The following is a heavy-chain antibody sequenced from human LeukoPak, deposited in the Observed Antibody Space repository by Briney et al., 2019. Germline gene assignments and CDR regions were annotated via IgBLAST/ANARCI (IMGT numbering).Heavy chain of an antibody. V-gene: IGHV3-7*03. CDR1: GFTFSSYW. CDR3: ARDYCSGGSCLYDY. CDR2: IKQDGSEK. Sequence: PGGSLRLSCAASGFTFSSYWMSWVRQAPEKGLEWVANIKQDGSEKYYVDSVKGRFTISRDNAKNSLYLQMNSLRAEDTAVYYCARDYCSGGSCLYDYWGQGTLVTVSS. D-gene: IGHD2-15*01. J-gene: IGHJ4*02.